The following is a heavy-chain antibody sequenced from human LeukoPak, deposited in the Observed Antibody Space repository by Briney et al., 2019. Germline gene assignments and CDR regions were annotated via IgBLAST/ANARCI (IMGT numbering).Heavy chain of an antibody. CDR1: KFTASKLTFSSYV. CDR3: AKGRYGANSGTFDY. V-gene: IGHV3-23*01. CDR2: ISGSGGST. D-gene: IGHD4/OR15-4a*01. J-gene: IGHJ4*02. Sequence: GGSLRLSCAASKFTASKLTFSSYVMSGVRQAPGKGLEWVSAISGSGGSTSYAESLKGRFTVSRDNSKNTLYLQMNSLRAEDTAVYYCAKGRYGANSGTFDYWGQGTLVTVSS.